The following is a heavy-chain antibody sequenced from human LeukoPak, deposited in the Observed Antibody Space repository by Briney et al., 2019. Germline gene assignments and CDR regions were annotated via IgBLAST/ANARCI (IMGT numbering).Heavy chain of an antibody. D-gene: IGHD3/OR15-3a*01. V-gene: IGHV3-48*03. J-gene: IGHJ4*02. CDR1: GFTFSSYE. CDR2: ISSSGSTI. CDR3: AKVGIFGLVTYYFDY. Sequence: PGGSLRLSCAASGFTFSSYEMNWVRQAPGKGLEWVSYISSSGSTIYYADSVKGRFTIPRDNAKNSLYLQMNSLKAEDTAFYYCAKVGIFGLVTYYFDYWGQGTLVTVSS.